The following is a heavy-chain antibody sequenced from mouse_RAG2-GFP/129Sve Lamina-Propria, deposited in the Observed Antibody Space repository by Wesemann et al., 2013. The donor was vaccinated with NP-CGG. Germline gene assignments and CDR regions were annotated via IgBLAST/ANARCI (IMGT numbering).Heavy chain of an antibody. J-gene: IGHJ2*01. Sequence: EVQLVESGGGLVKPGGSLKLSCAASGFTFSSYTMSWVRQTPAKRLEWVATISSGGGNTYYPDSVKGRFTISRDNARNTLYLQMSSLRSEDTAMYYCARLFDYWGQGTTLTVSS. CDR2: ISSGGGNT. CDR1: GFTFSSYT. V-gene: IGHV5-9*04. CDR3: ARLFDY.